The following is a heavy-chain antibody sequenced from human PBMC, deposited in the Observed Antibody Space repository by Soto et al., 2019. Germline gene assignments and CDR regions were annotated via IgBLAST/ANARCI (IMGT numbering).Heavy chain of an antibody. V-gene: IGHV5-51*01. D-gene: IGHD3-3*01. Sequence: GESLKISCKGSGYNFAGYWIAWVRQMPGKGLELMGIIYPSDSDTRYRPSFQGQVTISADKSISSAYLQWSSLRASDTAMYYRARGGVSTRTFDYWGQGTPVTVSS. CDR2: IYPSDSDT. CDR3: ARGGVSTRTFDY. CDR1: GYNFAGYW. J-gene: IGHJ4*02.